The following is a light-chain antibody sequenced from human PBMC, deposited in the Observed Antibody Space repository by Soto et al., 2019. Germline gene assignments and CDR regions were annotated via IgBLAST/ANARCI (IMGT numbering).Light chain of an antibody. CDR2: RAS. V-gene: IGKV1-5*03. J-gene: IGKJ1*01. CDR1: RVISSW. CDR3: QHYNSYSEA. Sequence: DIQIPQSASAVSGPVADRVTITCLARRVISSWLAWYQQKPGKAPKLLIYRASSLKSGVPSRFSGSGSGTEFTLTISRLQPDDFATYYCQHYNSYSEAFGQGTKVDIK.